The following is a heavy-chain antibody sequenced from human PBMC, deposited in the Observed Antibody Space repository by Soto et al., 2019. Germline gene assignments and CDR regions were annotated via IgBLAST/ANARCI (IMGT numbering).Heavy chain of an antibody. CDR2: TTGSGDTT. CDR3: AAPVPAATHYDYYNVDV. V-gene: IGHV3-23*01. D-gene: IGHD2-2*01. Sequence: EVQLLESGGGLVQPGGSLRLSCAASGFTFRFYSMSWVRQAPGKGLEWVSCTTGSGDTTSYADSVKGRFTISRDNSKNTLYLQMNSLRADDTAVYYCAAPVPAATHYDYYNVDVWGQGTTVTVSS. J-gene: IGHJ6*02. CDR1: GFTFRFYS.